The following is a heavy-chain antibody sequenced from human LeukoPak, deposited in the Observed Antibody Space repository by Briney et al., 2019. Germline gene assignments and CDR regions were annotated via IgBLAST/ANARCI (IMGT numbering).Heavy chain of an antibody. CDR3: ARAPREDSSGQYYYFYMDV. CDR1: GGTFSSYA. D-gene: IGHD3-22*01. V-gene: IGHV1-69*05. J-gene: IGHJ6*03. Sequence: SVKVSCKASGGTFSSYAISWVRQAPGQGLEWMGGIIPIFGTANYAQKFQGRVTITTDESTSTAYMELSSLRSEDTAVYYCARAPREDSSGQYYYFYMDVWGKGTTVTVSS. CDR2: IIPIFGTA.